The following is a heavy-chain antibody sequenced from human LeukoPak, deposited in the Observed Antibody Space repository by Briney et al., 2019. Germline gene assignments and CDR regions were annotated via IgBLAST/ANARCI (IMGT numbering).Heavy chain of an antibody. D-gene: IGHD3-3*01. Sequence: RGESLQISRKGSGYIFTSYWIGWVRQVPGKGLEWMGIIYPGDSDTRYSPSVQGQVTISADKSISTAYLQWSSLKASDTAMYYCARSGYYDFWSGYYTGIHYFDYWGQGTLVTVSS. CDR1: GYIFTSYW. V-gene: IGHV5-51*01. CDR2: IYPGDSDT. J-gene: IGHJ4*02. CDR3: ARSGYYDFWSGYYTGIHYFDY.